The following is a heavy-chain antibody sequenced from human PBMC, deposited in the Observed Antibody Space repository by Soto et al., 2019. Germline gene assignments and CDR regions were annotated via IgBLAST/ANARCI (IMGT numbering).Heavy chain of an antibody. D-gene: IGHD3-22*01. J-gene: IGHJ4*02. V-gene: IGHV4-30-2*03. CDR2: IYHSGST. CDR1: GGSISSGGYS. Sequence: SETLSLTCAVSGGSISSGGYSWSWIRQPPGKGLEWIGYIYHSGSTYYNPSLRSRVTMSVDTSKNQFSLKLMSVTAADTAVYYCARHFVAVVIKGWGYWGQGTLVTVSS. CDR3: ARHFVAVVIKGWGY.